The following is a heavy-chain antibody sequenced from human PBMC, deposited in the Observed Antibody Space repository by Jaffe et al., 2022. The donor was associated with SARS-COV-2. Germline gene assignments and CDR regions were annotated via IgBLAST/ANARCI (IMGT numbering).Heavy chain of an antibody. V-gene: IGHV3-21*01. CDR1: GFTFSTNS. CDR2: ISSSSSYI. D-gene: IGHD1-26*01. Sequence: EVQLVESGGGLVKPGGSLRLSCAASGFTFSTNSMNWVRQAPGKGLEWVSSISSSSSYIYYADSVKGRFTISRDNAKNSLYLQMNSLRVEDTAVYYCARVSYYQPSPGMDVWGQGTTVTVSS. J-gene: IGHJ6*02. CDR3: ARVSYYQPSPGMDV.